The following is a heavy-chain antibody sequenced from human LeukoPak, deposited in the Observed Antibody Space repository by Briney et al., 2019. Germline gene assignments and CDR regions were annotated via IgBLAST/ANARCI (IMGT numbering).Heavy chain of an antibody. CDR3: AKDYFLDILTEPYYFDY. CDR2: ISGDGGST. CDR1: GFTFDDYA. D-gene: IGHD3-9*01. Sequence: PGRSLRLTCAASGFTFDDYAMHWVRQAPGKGLEWVSLISGDGGSTYYADSVKGRFTISRDNSKNSLYLQMNSLRTEDTALYYCAKDYFLDILTEPYYFDYWGQGTLVTVSS. J-gene: IGHJ4*02. V-gene: IGHV3-43*02.